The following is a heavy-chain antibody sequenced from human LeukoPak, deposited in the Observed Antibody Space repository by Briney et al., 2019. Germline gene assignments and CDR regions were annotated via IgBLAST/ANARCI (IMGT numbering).Heavy chain of an antibody. CDR3: AREGSSRDWFDP. Sequence: ASVKVSCKASGYTFTSYYMHWVRQAPGQGLEWMGIINPSGGSTSYAQKFQGRVTMTRDTSTSTAYMELSSLRSEDTAVYYCAREGSSRDWFDPWGQGTLVTVSS. J-gene: IGHJ5*02. CDR2: INPSGGST. D-gene: IGHD6-13*01. CDR1: GYTFTSYY. V-gene: IGHV1-46*01.